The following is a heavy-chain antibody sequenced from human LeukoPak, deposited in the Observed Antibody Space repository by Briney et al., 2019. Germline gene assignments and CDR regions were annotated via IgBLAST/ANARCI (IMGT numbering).Heavy chain of an antibody. CDR1: DGSINTNTFF. V-gene: IGHV4-39*01. CDR2: VFYSGDT. Sequence: SESLSLTCGVSDGSINTNTFFWGWIRQPPGKGLEWIGNVFYSGDTMYNPSLKSRVTMSIDTSKSQFSLSLSSVTAADTAMYWCVRQSRIFGVTRPGYMDVWGKGIMVSVSS. CDR3: VRQSRIFGVTRPGYMDV. D-gene: IGHD3-3*01. J-gene: IGHJ6*03.